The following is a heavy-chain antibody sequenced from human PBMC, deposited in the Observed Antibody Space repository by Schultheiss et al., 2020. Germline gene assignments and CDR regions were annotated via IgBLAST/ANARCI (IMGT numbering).Heavy chain of an antibody. CDR3: AREGQPNYDFWSGYYFDY. Sequence: GGSLRLSCAASGFTFSSYSMNWVRQAPGKGLEWVSSISSSSSYIYYADSVKGRFTISRDNAKNSLYLQMNSLRAEDTAVYYCAREGQPNYDFWSGYYFDYWGQGTLVNVSS. D-gene: IGHD3-3*01. V-gene: IGHV3-21*01. CDR2: ISSSSSYI. J-gene: IGHJ4*02. CDR1: GFTFSSYS.